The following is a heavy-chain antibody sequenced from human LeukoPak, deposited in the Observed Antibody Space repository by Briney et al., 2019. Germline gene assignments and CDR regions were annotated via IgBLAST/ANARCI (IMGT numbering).Heavy chain of an antibody. CDR2: IFYSGST. V-gene: IGHV4-39*01. D-gene: IGHD6-19*01. CDR1: GGSISNSTYY. J-gene: IGHJ4*02. Sequence: SETLSLTCTVSGGSISNSTYYWGWIRQPPGKGLECIGNIFYSGSTYYNPSLQSRVTISVDTSKNQFSLKLSSVTAADTAVYYCARRPVAGHFDYWGQGTLVTVSS. CDR3: ARRPVAGHFDY.